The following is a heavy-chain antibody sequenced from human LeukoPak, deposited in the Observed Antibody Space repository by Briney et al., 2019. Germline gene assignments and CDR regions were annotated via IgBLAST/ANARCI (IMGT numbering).Heavy chain of an antibody. J-gene: IGHJ3*02. Sequence: KASETLSLTCTVSGGSISSYYWSWIRQPPGKGLEWIGYIYYSGSTNYNPSLKSRVTISVDTSKNQFSLKLSSVTAADTAVYYCARHRPIAKTGAFDIWGQGTMVTVSS. V-gene: IGHV4-59*08. CDR3: ARHRPIAKTGAFDI. CDR1: GGSISSYY. CDR2: IYYSGST. D-gene: IGHD3-22*01.